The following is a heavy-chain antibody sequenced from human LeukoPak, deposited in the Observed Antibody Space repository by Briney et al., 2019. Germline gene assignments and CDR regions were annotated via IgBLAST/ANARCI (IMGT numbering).Heavy chain of an antibody. CDR1: GFTFSSYG. Sequence: PGGSLRLSCAASGFTFSSYGMHWVRQAPGKGLEWVAVISYDGSNKYYADSVKGRFTISRDNSKNTLYLQMNSLRAEDTAVYYCAKDSKYSSSSQIHYYYYGMDVWGQGTTVTVSS. V-gene: IGHV3-30*18. CDR2: ISYDGSNK. J-gene: IGHJ6*02. D-gene: IGHD6-6*01. CDR3: AKDSKYSSSSQIHYYYYGMDV.